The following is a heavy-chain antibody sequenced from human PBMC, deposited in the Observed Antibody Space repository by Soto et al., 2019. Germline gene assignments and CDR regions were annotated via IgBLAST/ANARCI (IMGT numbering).Heavy chain of an antibody. V-gene: IGHV4-4*07. D-gene: IGHD6-13*01. CDR2: IYTSGST. J-gene: IGHJ4*02. CDR1: GGSISSYY. Sequence: SETLSLTCTVSGGSISSYYWSWIRQPAGKGLEWIGRIYTSGSTNYNPSLKSRVTMSVDTSKNQFSLKLSSVTAADTAVYYCAGEAYSRDYFDYWGQGTLVTVSS. CDR3: AGEAYSRDYFDY.